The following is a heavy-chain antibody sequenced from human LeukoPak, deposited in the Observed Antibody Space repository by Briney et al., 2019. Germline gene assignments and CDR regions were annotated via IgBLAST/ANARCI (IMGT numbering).Heavy chain of an antibody. D-gene: IGHD4-23*01. CDR1: GFTFTSSA. CDR2: IVVGSGNT. CDR3: ARAGKLHTGESYYMDV. V-gene: IGHV1-58*02. J-gene: IGHJ6*03. Sequence: SVKVSCKASGFTFTSSAMQWVRQARGQRLEWIGWIVVGSGNTNYAQKFQERVTITRDMSTSTAYMELRSLRSDDTAVYYCARAGKLHTGESYYMDVWGKGTTVTVSS.